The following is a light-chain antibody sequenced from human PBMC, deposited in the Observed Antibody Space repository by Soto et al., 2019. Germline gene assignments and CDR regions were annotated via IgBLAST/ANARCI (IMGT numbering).Light chain of an antibody. CDR3: ASYRSANTLVV. CDR1: SRDIGNYNY. V-gene: IGLV2-14*01. Sequence: QSALTQPASVSGSPGQSITISCTGTSRDIGNYNYVSWYQHHPGKAPKLMIYEVTSRPSGVSDRFSGSKSGMTASLTISGLQPEDEADYFGASYRSANTLVVFGTGTKLTVL. CDR2: EVT. J-gene: IGLJ1*01.